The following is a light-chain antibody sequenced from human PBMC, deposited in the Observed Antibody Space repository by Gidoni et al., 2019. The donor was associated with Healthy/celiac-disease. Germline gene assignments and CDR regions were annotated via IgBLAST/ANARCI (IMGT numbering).Light chain of an antibody. CDR2: AAS. V-gene: IGKV1-12*01. J-gene: IGKJ3*01. CDR3: QQANSIPFT. CDR1: QGISSC. Sequence: DIHMTQSPSSVSASVGDRVTLTCRASQGISSCLDWYQQKPGKAPKLLIYAASSLQSGVPSRFSGSGSGTDFTLTISSLQPEDFATYYCQQANSIPFTFGHGTKVDIK.